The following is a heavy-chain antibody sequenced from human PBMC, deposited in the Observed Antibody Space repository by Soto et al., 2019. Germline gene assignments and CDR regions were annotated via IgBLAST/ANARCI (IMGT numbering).Heavy chain of an antibody. CDR1: GFTVDDYA. J-gene: IGHJ6*02. Sequence: GGSLRLSCAASGFTVDDYALHWVRQAPGKGLEWVSRINGDGSTTTYADSVKGRFTISRDNARNMVFLQMNNLGVEDTAVYYCARGLRGYYGIDVWGQGTTVTVSS. CDR2: INGDGSTT. V-gene: IGHV3-74*01. D-gene: IGHD3-16*01. CDR3: ARGLRGYYGIDV.